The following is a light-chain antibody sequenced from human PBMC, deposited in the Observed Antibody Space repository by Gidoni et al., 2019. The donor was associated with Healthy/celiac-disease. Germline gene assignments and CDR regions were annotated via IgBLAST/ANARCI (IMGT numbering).Light chain of an antibody. CDR2: DAT. V-gene: IGKV3-11*01. J-gene: IGKJ4*01. CDR3: QQRSNWPPT. CDR1: QSVSSY. Sequence: EIVLTQSPATLSLSPGERATLSCRASQSVSSYLAWYQQKPGQAPRLLIYDATNRATGIPARFSGSGSRTDFTLTISSLEPEDFAVYYWQQRSNWPPTFGGGTKVEIK.